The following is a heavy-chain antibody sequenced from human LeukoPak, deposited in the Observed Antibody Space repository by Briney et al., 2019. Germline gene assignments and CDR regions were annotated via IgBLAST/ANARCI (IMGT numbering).Heavy chain of an antibody. Sequence: SETLSLTCAVYGGSFSGYYWSWIRQPPGKGLEWIGEINHSGSTNYNPSLKSRVTISVDTSKNQFSLKLSSVTAADTAVYYCARRYCSSTSCYFRRENAFDIWGQGTMVTVSS. D-gene: IGHD2-2*01. V-gene: IGHV4-34*01. CDR1: GGSFSGYY. J-gene: IGHJ3*02. CDR2: INHSGST. CDR3: ARRYCSSTSCYFRRENAFDI.